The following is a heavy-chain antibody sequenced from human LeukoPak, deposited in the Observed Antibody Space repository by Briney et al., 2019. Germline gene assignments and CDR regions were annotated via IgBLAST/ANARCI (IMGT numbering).Heavy chain of an antibody. V-gene: IGHV3-30-3*01. CDR3: ARVKSAIQLWLDAFDI. CDR2: ISYDGSNK. CDR1: GFTFSSYA. J-gene: IGHJ3*02. Sequence: GGSLRLSCAASGFTFSSYAMHWVRQAPGKGLEWVAVISYDGSNKYYADSVKGRFTISRDNSKNTLYLQMNSLRAEDTAVYYCARVKSAIQLWLDAFDIWGQGTMVTVSS. D-gene: IGHD5-18*01.